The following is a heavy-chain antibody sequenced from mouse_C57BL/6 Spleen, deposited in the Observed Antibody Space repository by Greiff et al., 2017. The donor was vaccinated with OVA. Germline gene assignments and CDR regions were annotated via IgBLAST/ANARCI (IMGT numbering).Heavy chain of an antibody. CDR3: TRKGPYYYCSSPPFAY. J-gene: IGHJ3*01. D-gene: IGHD1-1*01. V-gene: IGHV1-15*01. CDR2: IDPETGGT. Sequence: VQLQQSGAELVRPGASVTLSCKASGYTFTDYEMHWVKQTPVHGLEWIGAIDPETGGTAYNQKFKGKAILTADKSSSTAYMEIRSLTSEDSAVYYCTRKGPYYYCSSPPFAYWGQGTLVTVSA. CDR1: GYTFTDYE.